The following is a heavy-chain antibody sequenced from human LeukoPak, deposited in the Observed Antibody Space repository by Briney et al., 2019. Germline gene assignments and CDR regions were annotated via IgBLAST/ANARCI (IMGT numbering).Heavy chain of an antibody. CDR2: TSSDLNVK. V-gene: IGHV3-30*03. J-gene: IGHJ4*02. CDR3: AREGYYGSGSPPSLYFDY. D-gene: IGHD3-10*01. Sequence: GGSLRLSCVASGFTFTDYFMSWVRQAPGKGLEWVAVTSSDLNVKLYADSVKGRFTISRDNSRSTLYLQMNSLRPEDTAIYYCAREGYYGSGSPPSLYFDYWGQGTLVTVSS. CDR1: GFTFTDYF.